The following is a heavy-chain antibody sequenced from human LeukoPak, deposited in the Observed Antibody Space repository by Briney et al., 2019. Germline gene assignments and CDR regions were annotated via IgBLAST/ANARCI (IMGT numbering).Heavy chain of an antibody. D-gene: IGHD3-22*01. J-gene: IGHJ4*02. Sequence: GGSLRLSCAASGFTFSSYSMNWVRQAPGKGLEWVANIKQDGSEKYYVDSVKGRFTISRDNAKNSLYLQMNSLRAEDTAVYYCARDSLVHYYDSSGYLDYWGQGTLVTVSS. CDR3: ARDSLVHYYDSSGYLDY. V-gene: IGHV3-7*01. CDR1: GFTFSSYS. CDR2: IKQDGSEK.